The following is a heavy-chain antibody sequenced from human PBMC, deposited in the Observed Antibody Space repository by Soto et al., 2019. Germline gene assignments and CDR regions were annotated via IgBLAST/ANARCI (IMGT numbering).Heavy chain of an antibody. D-gene: IGHD3-22*01. CDR2: IIPIFGTA. CDR1: GGTFSSYA. CDR3: ATSDSSGYPINSFDY. J-gene: IGHJ4*02. Sequence: QVQLVQSGAEVKKPGSSGKVSCKASGGTFSSYAISWVRQAPGQGLEWMGGIIPIFGTANYAQKFQGRVTITADKSTSTAYMELSSLRSEDTAVYYCATSDSSGYPINSFDYWGQGTLVTVSS. V-gene: IGHV1-69*06.